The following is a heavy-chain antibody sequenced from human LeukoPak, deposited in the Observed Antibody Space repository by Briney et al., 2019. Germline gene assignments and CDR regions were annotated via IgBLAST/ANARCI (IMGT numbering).Heavy chain of an antibody. CDR3: AGGVSY. Sequence: GGSLRLSCTASGFSFSTFWMNWVRQAPGKGLEWVANINHDGSVKYYVDSVKGRFTISGDNAMKSLYLQMKSLRAEDTAVYYCAGGVSYWGRGTLVTVSS. J-gene: IGHJ4*02. CDR2: INHDGSVK. V-gene: IGHV3-7*04. CDR1: GFSFSTFW.